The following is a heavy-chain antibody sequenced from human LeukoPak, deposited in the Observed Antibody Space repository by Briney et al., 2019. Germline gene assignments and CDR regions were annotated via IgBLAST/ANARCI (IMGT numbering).Heavy chain of an antibody. CDR1: GYTLTSYG. D-gene: IGHD6-19*01. CDR2: ISAYNGNT. Sequence: GAAVKVSRKHSGYTLTSYGISWVRQAPGQGVKGMGWISAYNGNTNYAQKLQGRVTMTTDTSTSTAYMELRSLRSDDTAVYYCAKTMTYSSGWPGKDYYYGMDVWGQGTTVTVSS. J-gene: IGHJ6*02. CDR3: AKTMTYSSGWPGKDYYYGMDV. V-gene: IGHV1-18*01.